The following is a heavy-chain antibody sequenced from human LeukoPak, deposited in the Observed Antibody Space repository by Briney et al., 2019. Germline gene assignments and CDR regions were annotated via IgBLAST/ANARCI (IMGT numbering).Heavy chain of an antibody. D-gene: IGHD3-3*01. V-gene: IGHV3-30*02. J-gene: IGHJ3*02. CDR3: AKGPSYDFWSGYTDAFDI. CDR2: IRYDGSNK. Sequence: GGSLRLSCAASGSTFSSYGMHWVRQAPGKGLEWVAFIRYDGSNKYYADSVKGRFTISRDNSKNTLYLQMNSLRAEDTAVYYCAKGPSYDFWSGYTDAFDIWGQGTMVTVSS. CDR1: GSTFSSYG.